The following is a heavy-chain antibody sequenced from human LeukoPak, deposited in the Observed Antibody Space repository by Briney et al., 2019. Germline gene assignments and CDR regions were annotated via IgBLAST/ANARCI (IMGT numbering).Heavy chain of an antibody. V-gene: IGHV1-2*04. Sequence: ASVKVSCKASGYTFTGYYMHWVRQAPGQGHEWMGWINLNSGGTNYAQKFQGWVTMTRDTSISTAYMELRRVRSDDTAVYFCSRGPNIVVVPAAMLYDNWGQRALGTVSS. J-gene: IGHJ4*02. CDR3: SRGPNIVVVPAAMLYDN. CDR1: GYTFTGYY. D-gene: IGHD2-2*01. CDR2: INLNSGGT.